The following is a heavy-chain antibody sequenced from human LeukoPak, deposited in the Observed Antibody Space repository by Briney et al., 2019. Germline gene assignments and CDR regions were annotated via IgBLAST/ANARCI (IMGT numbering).Heavy chain of an antibody. CDR3: ATGENTRLDY. CDR1: GYSFTNYW. Sequence: GESLKISCKASGYSFTNYWIGWVRQVPGKGLEWMGIIYSGDSETRYSPSFQGQVTISADKSTRTAYLQWNSLKASDTAMYYCATGENTRLDYWGQGTLVTVSP. V-gene: IGHV5-51*01. CDR2: IYSGDSET. J-gene: IGHJ4*02. D-gene: IGHD2/OR15-2a*01.